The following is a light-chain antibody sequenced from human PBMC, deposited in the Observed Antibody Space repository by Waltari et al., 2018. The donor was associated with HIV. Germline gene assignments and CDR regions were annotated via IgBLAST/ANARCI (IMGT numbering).Light chain of an antibody. Sequence: DVVMTQTPHAMSVIPRQPASISCKYSQCLPQYHFKTYLYWYLQNSGQPPQLLIYEVSIRYSGVPARFSGSGSGSDFTLIVSRVEPEDFAIYYCMQTQQPPYTFGQGTNLEIK. CDR1: QCLPQYHFKTY. V-gene: IGKV2D-29*01. CDR3: MQTQQPPYT. J-gene: IGKJ2*01. CDR2: EVS.